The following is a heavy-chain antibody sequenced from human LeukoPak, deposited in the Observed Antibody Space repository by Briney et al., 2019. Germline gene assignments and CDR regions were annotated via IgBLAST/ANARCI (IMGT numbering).Heavy chain of an antibody. D-gene: IGHD5-12*01. CDR3: ARGDGYDYNYYYYGMDV. Sequence: SWVRQAPGKGLEWIGYIYYSGSTYYNPSLKSRVTISVDTSKNQFSLKLSSVTAADTAVYYCARGDGYDYNYYYYGMDVWGQGTTVTVSS. V-gene: IGHV4-31*02. J-gene: IGHJ6*02. CDR2: IYYSGST.